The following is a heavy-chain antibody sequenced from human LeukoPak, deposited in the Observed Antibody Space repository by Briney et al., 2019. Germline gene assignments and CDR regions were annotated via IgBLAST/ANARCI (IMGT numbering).Heavy chain of an antibody. CDR3: ARLDAGYPVDTAMVNYFDY. J-gene: IGHJ4*02. D-gene: IGHD5-18*01. CDR1: GGSISSYY. CDR2: IYYSGST. V-gene: IGHV4-59*08. Sequence: KSSETLSLTCTVSGGSISSYYWSWIRQPPGKGLEWIGYIYYSGSTNYNPSLKSRVTISVDTSKNQFSLKLSSVTAADTAVYYCARLDAGYPVDTAMVNYFDYWGQGTLVTVSS.